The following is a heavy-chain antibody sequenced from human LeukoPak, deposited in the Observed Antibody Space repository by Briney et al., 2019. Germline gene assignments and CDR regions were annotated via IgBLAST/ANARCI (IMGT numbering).Heavy chain of an antibody. D-gene: IGHD3-10*01. CDR2: ISYDGNNK. CDR3: AKDWVVRGVISY. V-gene: IGHV3-30*18. Sequence: QPGRSLRLSCAASGFTFSSYVMHWVRQARDNGLEWVAGISYDGNNKYYAESVKGRFTISRDNSKNTLYLQMNSLRAEDTAVYYCAKDWVVRGVISYWGQGTLVTVSS. J-gene: IGHJ4*02. CDR1: GFTFSSYV.